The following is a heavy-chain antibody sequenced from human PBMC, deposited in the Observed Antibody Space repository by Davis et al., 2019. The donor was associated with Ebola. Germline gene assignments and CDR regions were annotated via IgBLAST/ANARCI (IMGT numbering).Heavy chain of an antibody. CDR1: GYSFTSYW. D-gene: IGHD6-6*01. CDR2: IYPGDSDT. V-gene: IGHV5-51*01. Sequence: GESLKISCKGSGYSFTSYWIGWVRQMPGKGLEWMGIIYPGDSDTRYSPSFQGQVTISADKSISTAYLQWSSLKASDTAMYYCARHPKQLGRIGWFDPWGQGTLVTVSS. CDR3: ARHPKQLGRIGWFDP. J-gene: IGHJ5*02.